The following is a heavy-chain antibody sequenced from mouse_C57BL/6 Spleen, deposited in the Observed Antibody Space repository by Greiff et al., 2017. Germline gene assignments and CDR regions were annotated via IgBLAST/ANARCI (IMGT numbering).Heavy chain of an antibody. CDR2: IYPCSGST. J-gene: IGHJ4*01. CDR1: GYTFTSYW. V-gene: IGHV1-55*01. Sequence: VQLQQSGAELVKPGASVKMSCKASGYTFTSYWIPWVKQRPGRGLEWIGDIYPCSGSTNYNEKFKSKATMTVDTSSSTAYMQLSSLTSEDSAVYYCARGWGRDAMDYWGQGTSVTVSS. CDR3: ARGWGRDAMDY. D-gene: IGHD3-3*01.